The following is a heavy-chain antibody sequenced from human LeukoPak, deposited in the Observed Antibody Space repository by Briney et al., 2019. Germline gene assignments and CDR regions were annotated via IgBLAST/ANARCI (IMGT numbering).Heavy chain of an antibody. V-gene: IGHV1-46*01. D-gene: IGHD5-18*01. J-gene: IGHJ6*03. CDR1: GYTFTSYY. CDR3: ARGGYSYGRYYYYMDV. CDR2: INPSGGST. Sequence: ASVKVSCKASGYTFTSYYMHWVRQAPGQGLEWMGIINPSGGSTSYAQKFQGRVTMTRDTSTSTVYMELSSLRSEGTAVYYCARGGYSYGRYYYYMDVWGKGTTVTVSS.